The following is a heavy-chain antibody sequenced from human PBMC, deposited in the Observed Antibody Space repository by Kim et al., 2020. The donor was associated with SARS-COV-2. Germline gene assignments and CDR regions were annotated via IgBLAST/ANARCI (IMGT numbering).Heavy chain of an antibody. Sequence: ASVKVSCKASGYTFTSYGISWVRQAPGQGLEWMGWISAYNGNTNYAQKLQGRVTMTTDTSTSTAYMELRSLRSDDTAVYYCARDVVVVAATRTVTTFRYYYGMDVWGQGTTVTVSS. D-gene: IGHD2-15*01. CDR2: ISAYNGNT. CDR3: ARDVVVVAATRTVTTFRYYYGMDV. CDR1: GYTFTSYG. J-gene: IGHJ6*02. V-gene: IGHV1-18*01.